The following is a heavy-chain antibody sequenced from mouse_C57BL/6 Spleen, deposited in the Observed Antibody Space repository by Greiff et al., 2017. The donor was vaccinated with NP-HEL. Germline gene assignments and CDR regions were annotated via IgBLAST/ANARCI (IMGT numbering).Heavy chain of an antibody. CDR3: ARRPGTLDY. D-gene: IGHD4-1*01. Sequence: VQLQQPGAELVKPGASVKLSCKASGYTFTSYWMQWVKQRPGQGLEWIGEIDPSDSYTNYNQKFKGKATLTVDTSSSTAYMQLSSLTSEDSAVYYCARRPGTLDYWGQGTTLTVSS. J-gene: IGHJ2*01. V-gene: IGHV1-50*01. CDR2: IDPSDSYT. CDR1: GYTFTSYW.